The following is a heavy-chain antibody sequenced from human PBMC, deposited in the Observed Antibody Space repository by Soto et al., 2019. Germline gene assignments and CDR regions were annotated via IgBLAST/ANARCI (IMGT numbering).Heavy chain of an antibody. J-gene: IGHJ4*01. D-gene: IGHD1-26*01. CDR3: ARGEQYSGRIFDY. V-gene: IGHV6-1*01. Sequence: SQTLSLTCAISGDSVSSGTVVWSWVRQSPSRGLEWLGRTYYRSKWYYEYAVSVRGRITINPDTSKNQYSLQLNSVTPEDTAVYFCARGEQYSGRIFDYWGQGTLVTVSS. CDR2: TYYRSKWYY. CDR1: GDSVSSGTVV.